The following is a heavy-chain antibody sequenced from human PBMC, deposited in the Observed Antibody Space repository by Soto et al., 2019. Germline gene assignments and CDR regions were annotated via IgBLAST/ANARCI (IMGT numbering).Heavy chain of an antibody. CDR2: INGSGGST. V-gene: IGHV3-23*01. CDR3: AKAPAFYYYYGMDV. J-gene: IGHJ6*02. CDR1: GFSFSNYA. D-gene: IGHD2-2*01. Sequence: EVQLLESGGGLVQPGGSLRLSCAASGFSFSNYAMSWVRQAPGKGLKWVSGINGSGGSTYYSDSVKGRFTISRDNSRNTLYLQMNSLRADDTAVYDCAKAPAFYYYYGMDVWGQGTTVTVSS.